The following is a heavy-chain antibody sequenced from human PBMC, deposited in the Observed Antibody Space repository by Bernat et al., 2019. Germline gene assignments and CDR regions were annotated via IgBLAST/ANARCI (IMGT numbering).Heavy chain of an antibody. CDR2: IWYDGSNK. Sequence: QVQLVESGGGVVQPGRSLRLSCAASGFTFSSYGMHWVRQAPGKGLVWVAVIWYDGSNKYYADPVKVRFTISRDNSKHTLYLQMNNLRAADTGVYYCAGESSDVDTALAPLMDSMGFDHWGQGTLVTVSS. CDR3: AGESSDVDTALAPLMDSMGFDH. D-gene: IGHD5-18*01. V-gene: IGHV3-33*01. CDR1: GFTFSSYG. J-gene: IGHJ5*02.